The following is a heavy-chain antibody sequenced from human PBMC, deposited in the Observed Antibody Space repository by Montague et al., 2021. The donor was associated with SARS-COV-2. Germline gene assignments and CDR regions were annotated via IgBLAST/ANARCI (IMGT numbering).Heavy chain of an antibody. CDR1: GFTVSSNY. Sequence: SLRLSCAASGFTVSSNYMSWVRQAPGKGLGWVSVIYSGGSTNYADAVKGRFTISRDTSKNTLYLQMNSLRAEDTAVYYCASDPNQYDILTGSYRGYYAFDIWGQGTMVTVSS. J-gene: IGHJ3*02. CDR3: ASDPNQYDILTGSYRGYYAFDI. CDR2: IYSGGST. V-gene: IGHV3-66*01. D-gene: IGHD3-9*01.